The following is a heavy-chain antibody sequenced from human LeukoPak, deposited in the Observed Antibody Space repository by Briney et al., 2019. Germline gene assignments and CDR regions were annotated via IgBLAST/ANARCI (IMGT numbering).Heavy chain of an antibody. CDR1: GGSISSYY. V-gene: IGHV2-70*18. CDR2: IDWDDDK. D-gene: IGHD2-2*02. CDR3: ARCRSAAISPFDY. Sequence: TLSLTCTVSGGSISSYYWSWIWQPPGKALEWLALIDWDDDKYYSTSLKTRLTISKDTSKNQVVLTMTNMDPVDTATYYCARCRSAAISPFDYWGQGTLVTVSS. J-gene: IGHJ4*02.